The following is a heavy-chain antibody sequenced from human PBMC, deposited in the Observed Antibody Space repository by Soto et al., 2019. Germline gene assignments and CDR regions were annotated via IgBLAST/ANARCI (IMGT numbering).Heavy chain of an antibody. J-gene: IGHJ4*02. CDR2: ISGSGGST. CDR1: GFTFSSYA. CDR3: AKDYGSGSYYNPERHFDY. V-gene: IGHV3-23*01. D-gene: IGHD3-10*01. Sequence: GGSLRLSCAASGFTFSSYAMSWVRQAPGKGLEWVSAISGSGGSTYYADSVKGRFTISRDNSKNTLYLQMNSLRAEDTAVYYCAKDYGSGSYYNPERHFDYWGQGTLVTVSS.